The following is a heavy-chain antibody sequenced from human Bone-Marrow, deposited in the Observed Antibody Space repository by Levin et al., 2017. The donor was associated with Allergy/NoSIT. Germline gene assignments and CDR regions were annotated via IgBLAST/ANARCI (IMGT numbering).Heavy chain of an antibody. V-gene: IGHV3-33*01. CDR3: ARDDSYRKHFDY. CDR1: GFTFSNYG. Sequence: GESLKISCAASGFTFSNYGMHWVRQPPGKGLELVAVIWYDGSNKYYADSVKGRFTISRDNSKNTLYLQMNSLRAEDSAVYYCARDDSYRKHFDYWGQGTLVTVSS. CDR2: IWYDGSNK. J-gene: IGHJ4*02. D-gene: IGHD3-16*02.